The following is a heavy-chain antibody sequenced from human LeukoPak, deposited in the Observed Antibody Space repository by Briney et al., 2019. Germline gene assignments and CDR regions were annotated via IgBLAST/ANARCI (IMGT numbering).Heavy chain of an antibody. D-gene: IGHD3-10*01. CDR3: ARGITMVRGAPAY. Sequence: SETLSLTCAVYGGSFSGYYWSWIRQPPGEGLEWIGEINHSGSTNYNPSLKSRVTISVDTSKNQFSLKLSSVTAADTAVYYCARGITMVRGAPAYWGQGTLVTVSS. CDR1: GGSFSGYY. CDR2: INHSGST. V-gene: IGHV4-34*01. J-gene: IGHJ4*02.